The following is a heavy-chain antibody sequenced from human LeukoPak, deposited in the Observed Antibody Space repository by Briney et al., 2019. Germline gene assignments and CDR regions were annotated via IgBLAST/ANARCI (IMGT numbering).Heavy chain of an antibody. CDR3: ARGGLTAAGTDY. J-gene: IGHJ4*02. CDR2: INWNGGST. D-gene: IGHD6-13*01. Sequence: GGSLRLSCAASGFTFSSYSMNWVRQAPGKGLEWVSGINWNGGSTGYADSVKGRFTISRDNAKNSLYLQMNSLRAEDTALYHCARGGLTAAGTDYWGQGTLVTVSS. V-gene: IGHV3-20*01. CDR1: GFTFSSYS.